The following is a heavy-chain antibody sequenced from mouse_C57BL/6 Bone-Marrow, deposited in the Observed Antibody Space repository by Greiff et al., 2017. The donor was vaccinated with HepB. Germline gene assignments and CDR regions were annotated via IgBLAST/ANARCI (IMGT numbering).Heavy chain of an antibody. Sequence: QVHVKQPGAELVRPGSSVKLSCKASGYTFTSYWMDWVKQRPGQGLEWIGNIYPSDSETHYNQKFKDKATLTVDKSSSTAYMQLSSLTSEDSAVYYCARFGYYYGSSEAMDYWGQGTSVTVSS. CDR3: ARFGYYYGSSEAMDY. V-gene: IGHV1-61*01. CDR2: IYPSDSET. CDR1: GYTFTSYW. D-gene: IGHD1-1*01. J-gene: IGHJ4*01.